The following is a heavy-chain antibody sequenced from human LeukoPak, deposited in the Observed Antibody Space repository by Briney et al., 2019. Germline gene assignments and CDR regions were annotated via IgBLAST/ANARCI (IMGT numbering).Heavy chain of an antibody. CDR3: ARDRDSSGRYYIDY. D-gene: IGHD3-22*01. CDR1: GYIFINYY. V-gene: IGHV1-46*01. Sequence: ASVKVSCKATGYIFINYYIHWVRQAPGQGLEWMGLINPNGAYTTNAQKFQGRVTVTRDTSTSTVYMELSSLRSDDTAVYYCARDRDSSGRYYIDYWGQGSLVTVSS. J-gene: IGHJ4*02. CDR2: INPNGAYT.